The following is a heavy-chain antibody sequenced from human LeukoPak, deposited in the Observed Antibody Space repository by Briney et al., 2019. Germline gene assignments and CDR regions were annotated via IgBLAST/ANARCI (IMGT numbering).Heavy chain of an antibody. V-gene: IGHV4-61*05. Sequence: SETLSLTCTVSGGSISSSSYYWGWIRQPPGKGLEWIGNTFSTSTLYNASLRSRVTILVDTSKNQFSLKLTSATAADTAIYYCARYKFHNYFDPWGRGTLVVVSS. CDR2: TFSTST. CDR3: ARYKFHNYFDP. J-gene: IGHJ5*02. CDR1: GGSISSSSYY. D-gene: IGHD5-24*01.